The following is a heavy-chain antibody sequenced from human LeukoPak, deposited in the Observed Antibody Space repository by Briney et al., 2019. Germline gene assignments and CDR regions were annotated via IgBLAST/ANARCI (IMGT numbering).Heavy chain of an antibody. D-gene: IGHD3-3*01. CDR1: GFTFSDYY. CDR3: ARDFWSGSPD. CDR2: ISSSGSTI. Sequence: VGSLRLSCAASGFTFSDYYMSRIRQAPGKGLEWVSYISSSGSTIYYADSVKGRFTISRDNAKNSLYLQMNSLRVEDTAVYYCARDFWSGSPDWGQGTLVTVSS. J-gene: IGHJ4*02. V-gene: IGHV3-11*04.